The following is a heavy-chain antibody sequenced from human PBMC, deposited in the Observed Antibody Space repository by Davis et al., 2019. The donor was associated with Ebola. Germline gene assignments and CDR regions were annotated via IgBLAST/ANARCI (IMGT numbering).Heavy chain of an antibody. CDR3: ARGVGTPGCSGGSCYSASWFDP. CDR2: ISSSGSTI. D-gene: IGHD2-15*01. J-gene: IGHJ5*02. Sequence: GESLKISCAASGFTFSDYYMSWIRQAPGKGLEWVSYISSSGSTIYYADSVKGRFTISRDNAKNSLYLQMNSLRAEDTAVYYCARGVGTPGCSGGSCYSASWFDPWGQGTLVTVSS. V-gene: IGHV3-11*04. CDR1: GFTFSDYY.